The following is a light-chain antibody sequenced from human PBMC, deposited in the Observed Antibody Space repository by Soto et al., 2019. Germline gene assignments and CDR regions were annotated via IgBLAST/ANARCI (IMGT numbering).Light chain of an antibody. CDR3: GTWDRSLSAGV. CDR2: DND. J-gene: IGLJ1*01. CDR1: SSSIGSHS. Sequence: QSALTQPPSVSATPGQTVTISCFGSSSSIGSHSVSWYQLLPGTAPRLLIYDNDKRPSDIPDRFSGSKSGTSATLGITGLQTGDEADYFCGTWDRSLSAGVFGTGTKLTVL. V-gene: IGLV1-51*01.